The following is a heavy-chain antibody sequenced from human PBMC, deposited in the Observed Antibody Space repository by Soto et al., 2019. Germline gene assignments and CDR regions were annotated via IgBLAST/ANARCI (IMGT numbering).Heavy chain of an antibody. CDR3: ASHLRPTNWGGGYFDY. Sequence: PSETLSLTCAVYGGSFSGYYWSWIRQPPGKGLEWIGEINHSGSTNYNPSLKSRVTISVDTSKNQFSLKLTSVTAADTAVYYCASHLRPTNWGGGYFDYWGQGPLVPVSS. J-gene: IGHJ4*02. CDR1: GGSFSGYY. V-gene: IGHV4-34*01. D-gene: IGHD7-27*01. CDR2: INHSGST.